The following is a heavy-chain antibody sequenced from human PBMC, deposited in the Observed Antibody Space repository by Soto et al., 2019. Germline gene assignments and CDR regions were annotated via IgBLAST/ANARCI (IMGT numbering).Heavy chain of an antibody. CDR1: GGSISSYY. CDR2: IYTSGST. J-gene: IGHJ6*02. Sequence: QVQLQESGPGLVKPSETLSLTCTVSGGSISSYYWSWIRQPAGEGLEWIGRIYTSGSTNYNPSLKSRVPMSVDTSKNQFSLKLSSVTAADTAVYYCARDPYYYGSGGMDVWGQGTTVTVSS. V-gene: IGHV4-4*07. CDR3: ARDPYYYGSGGMDV. D-gene: IGHD3-10*01.